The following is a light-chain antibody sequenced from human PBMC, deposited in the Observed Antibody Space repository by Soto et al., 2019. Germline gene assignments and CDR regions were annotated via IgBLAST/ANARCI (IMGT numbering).Light chain of an antibody. J-gene: IGLJ3*02. CDR1: NNDVGGYNY. V-gene: IGLV2-14*01. CDR3: SSYTSSSTQV. Sequence: QSALTQPASVSGSPGQSITISCTGTNNDVGGYNYVSWYQQHPGKAPKLMIYEVSNRPSGVSNRFSGSKSGNTASLTISGLQAEDEADYYCSSYTSSSTQVFGGGTKLTVL. CDR2: EVS.